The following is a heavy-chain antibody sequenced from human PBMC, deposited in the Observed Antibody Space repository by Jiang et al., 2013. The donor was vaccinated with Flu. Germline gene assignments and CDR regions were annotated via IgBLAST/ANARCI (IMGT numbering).Heavy chain of an antibody. V-gene: IGHV3-48*02. CDR3: ARDGGEGYTSWFDP. CDR2: ISSSSSTI. CDR1: SYS. J-gene: IGHJ5*02. Sequence: SYSMNWVRQAPGKGLEWVSYISSSSSTIYYADSVKGRFTISRDNAKSSLYLQMNSLRDEDTAVYYCARDGGEGYTSWFDPWGQGTLVTVSS. D-gene: IGHD3-16*01.